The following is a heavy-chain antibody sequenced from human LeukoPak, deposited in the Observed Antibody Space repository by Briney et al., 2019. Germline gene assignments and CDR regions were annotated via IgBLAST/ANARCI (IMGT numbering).Heavy chain of an antibody. D-gene: IGHD2-15*01. CDR3: ARLKISYMDV. Sequence: GGSLRLSCAASGFTFSSHNMNWVRQAPGKGLEWISDISTNSRTIYYADSVKGRFTISRDNAKNSLYLQMNSLRAEDTAVYYCARLKISYMDVWGKGTTVTVSS. J-gene: IGHJ6*03. CDR2: ISTNSRTI. V-gene: IGHV3-48*04. CDR1: GFTFSSHN.